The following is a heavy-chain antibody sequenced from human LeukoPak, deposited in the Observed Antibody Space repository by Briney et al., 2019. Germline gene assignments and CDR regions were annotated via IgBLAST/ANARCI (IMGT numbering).Heavy chain of an antibody. CDR3: ARDWGVFAHDWYFDP. CDR2: IRSSGDI. V-gene: IGHV4-4*07. D-gene: IGHD3-16*01. Sequence: SETLSLTCTVSGGSMNNYYFNWIRQSAGKGLEWIGRIRSSGDIHYNPSLRSRLTMSLDASNNQISLDLSSVTAADTAIYYCARDWGVFAHDWYFDPWGPGTLVTVSS. J-gene: IGHJ2*01. CDR1: GGSMNNYY.